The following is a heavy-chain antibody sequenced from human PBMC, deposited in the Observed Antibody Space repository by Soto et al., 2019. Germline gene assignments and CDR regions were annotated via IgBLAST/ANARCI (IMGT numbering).Heavy chain of an antibody. CDR2: ISSSSSYI. D-gene: IGHD6-19*01. Sequence: EVQLVESGGGLVKPGGSLRLSCAASGFTFSSYSMNWVRQAPGKGLEWVSSISSSSSYIYYADSVKGRFTISRDNAKNSLYLQMNSLRADDTAVYYCARDADSSGWHTPFDYWGQGPLVTVSS. CDR1: GFTFSSYS. CDR3: ARDADSSGWHTPFDY. J-gene: IGHJ4*02. V-gene: IGHV3-21*01.